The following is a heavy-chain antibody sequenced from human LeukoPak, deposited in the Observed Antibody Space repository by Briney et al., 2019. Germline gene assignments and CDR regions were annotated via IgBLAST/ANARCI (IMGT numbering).Heavy chain of an antibody. J-gene: IGHJ4*02. CDR2: IYTSGST. CDR3: ARDPGLLWFGEYIGAFDY. CDR1: GGSISSGSYY. D-gene: IGHD3-10*01. V-gene: IGHV4-61*02. Sequence: SETLSLTCTVSGGSISSGSYYWSWIRQPAGKGLEWIGRIYTSGSTNYNPSLKSRVTISVDTSKNQFSLKLSSVTAADTAVYYCARDPGLLWFGEYIGAFDYWGQGTLVTASS.